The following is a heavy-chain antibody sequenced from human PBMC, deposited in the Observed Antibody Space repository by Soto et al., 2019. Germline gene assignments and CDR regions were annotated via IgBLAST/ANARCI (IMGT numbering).Heavy chain of an antibody. D-gene: IGHD4-17*01. CDR3: ARWGLTTVSLFDP. CDR2: ISSSDSTI. V-gene: IGHV3-11*01. J-gene: IGHJ5*02. Sequence: TGGSLRLSCAASGFTFSDYYMSWIRQAPGKGLEWVSYISSSDSTIYYADSVKGRFTISRDNAKNSLYLQMNSLRAEDTAVYYCARWGLTTVSLFDPWGQGTLVTVPS. CDR1: GFTFSDYY.